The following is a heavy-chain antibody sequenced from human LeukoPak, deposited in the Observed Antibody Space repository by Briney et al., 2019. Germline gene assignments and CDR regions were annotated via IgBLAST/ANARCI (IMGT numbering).Heavy chain of an antibody. CDR3: AASSSSMPDYYHYFLDV. D-gene: IGHD6-6*01. V-gene: IGHV4-4*07. Sequence: SEALSLTCTVSGGSISSYYWSWIRQPAGKGLEWIGRIYTSGSTNYNPSLKSRVTLSIDTSKNQFSLTVNSVTAADTAVYYCAASSSSMPDYYHYFLDVWGKGTTVTVSS. CDR2: IYTSGST. J-gene: IGHJ6*03. CDR1: GGSISSYY.